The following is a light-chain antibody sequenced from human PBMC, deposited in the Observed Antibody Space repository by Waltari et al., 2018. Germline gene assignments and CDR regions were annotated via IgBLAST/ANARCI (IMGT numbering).Light chain of an antibody. Sequence: QSALTQPASVSGSPGQSIAISCTGTSGDVGAYNYVSWYQQYPGKAPQVLIYEVTNRHSGVSSRFSGSKSGNTASLTISGLQPDDEADYYCSSYTSSRTVVFGTGTEVTVL. J-gene: IGLJ1*01. CDR3: SSYTSSRTVV. V-gene: IGLV2-14*01. CDR2: EVT. CDR1: SGDVGAYNY.